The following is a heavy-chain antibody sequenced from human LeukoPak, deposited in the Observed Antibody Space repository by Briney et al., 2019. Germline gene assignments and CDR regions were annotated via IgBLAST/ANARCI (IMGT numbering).Heavy chain of an antibody. CDR3: ATSGFGSGSYYAAFDY. V-gene: IGHV3-23*01. Sequence: GGSLRLSCAASGFTFSSYEMNWVRQAPGKGLEWVSVINDSGGSTYYADSVRGRFTISRDNSKNTMYLQMNSLRAEDTAVYYCATSGFGSGSYYAAFDYWGQGTLVTVSS. CDR2: INDSGGST. J-gene: IGHJ4*02. D-gene: IGHD3-10*01. CDR1: GFTFSSYE.